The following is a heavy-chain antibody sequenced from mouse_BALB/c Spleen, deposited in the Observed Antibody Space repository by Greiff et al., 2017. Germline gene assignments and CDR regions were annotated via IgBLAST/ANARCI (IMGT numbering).Heavy chain of an antibody. CDR2: ISSGGGST. Sequence: EVHLVESGGGLVKPGGSLKLSCAASGFAFSSYDMSWVRQTPEKRLEWVAYISSGGGSTYYPDTVKGRFTITRDNAKNTLYLQMSSLKSEDTAMYYGARREDDPDAMDYWGQGTSVTVSS. D-gene: IGHD2-3*01. CDR3: ARREDDPDAMDY. J-gene: IGHJ4*01. CDR1: GFAFSSYD. V-gene: IGHV5-12-1*01.